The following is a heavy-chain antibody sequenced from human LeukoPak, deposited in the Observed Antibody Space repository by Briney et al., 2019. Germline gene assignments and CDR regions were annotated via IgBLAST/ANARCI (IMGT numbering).Heavy chain of an antibody. V-gene: IGHV3-23*01. CDR2: ISENGEST. D-gene: IGHD4-17*01. J-gene: IGHJ4*02. Sequence: GGSLRLXCAASGFTCNTYAMSWVRQAPGKGLEWVSSISENGESTYYADSVKGRFTISRDNSRNTLYLQMNSLRAEDTAVYYCASYFHYGDYASLWYWGQGTLVTVSS. CDR1: GFTCNTYA. CDR3: ASYFHYGDYASLWY.